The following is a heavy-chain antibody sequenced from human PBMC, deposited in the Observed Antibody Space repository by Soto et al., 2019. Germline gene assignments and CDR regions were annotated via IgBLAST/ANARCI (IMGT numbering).Heavy chain of an antibody. V-gene: IGHV3-30-3*01. CDR2: ISFDGSNK. D-gene: IGHD3-22*01. CDR3: ARDSVPSSGYYDYGMDV. Sequence: GGSLRLSCAASGFTFSSYAMHWVRQAPGKGLESVAIISFDGSNKYYADSVKGRFTISRDNSKNTLYLHMNSLRTGDTAVYYWARDSVPSSGYYDYGMDVWGQGTTVTVSS. J-gene: IGHJ6*02. CDR1: GFTFSSYA.